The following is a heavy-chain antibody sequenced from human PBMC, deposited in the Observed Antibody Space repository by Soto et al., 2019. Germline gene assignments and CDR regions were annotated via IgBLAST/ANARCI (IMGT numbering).Heavy chain of an antibody. CDR2: INPNSGAT. Sequence: QVQLVQSGAEVRKPGASVRVSCKASGYTFTGHYIHWVRQAPGQGLEWMGWINPNSGATNYAQKFQDWVSMSRDTSISAAYMELTSLRSDATAVYYCAREARHVVDSDFRAAYFTYIHQWGQGTLVTISS. V-gene: IGHV1-2*04. CDR3: AREARHVVDSDFRAAYFTYIHQ. D-gene: IGHD3-3*01. CDR1: GYTFTGHY. J-gene: IGHJ4*02.